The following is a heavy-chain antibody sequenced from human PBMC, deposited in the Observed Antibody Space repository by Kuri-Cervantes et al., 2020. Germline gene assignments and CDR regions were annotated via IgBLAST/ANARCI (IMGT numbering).Heavy chain of an antibody. Sequence: SETLSLTCAVYGGSFSGYYWSWIRQAPGKGLEWIGEINHRGSTNYNPSLKSRVTISLDTSGNQFSLNLTSVTAADTAVYYCARGQANYYDGSGYYSPPLDYWGQGTLVTISS. CDR2: INHRGST. D-gene: IGHD3-22*01. V-gene: IGHV4-34*01. J-gene: IGHJ4*02. CDR3: ARGQANYYDGSGYYSPPLDY. CDR1: GGSFSGYY.